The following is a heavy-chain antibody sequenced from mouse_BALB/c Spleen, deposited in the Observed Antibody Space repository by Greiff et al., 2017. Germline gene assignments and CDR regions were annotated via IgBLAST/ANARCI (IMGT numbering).Heavy chain of an antibody. CDR2: ILPGSGST. CDR3: ASPIYDGYYVYAMDY. CDR1: GYTFSSYW. Sequence: QVQLQQSGAELMKPGASVKISCKATGYTFSSYWIEWVKQRPGHGLEWIGEILPGSGSTNYNEKFKGKATFTADTSSSTAYMQLSSLKSEDSAVYFCASPIYDGYYVYAMDYWGQGTSVTVSS. V-gene: IGHV1-9*01. J-gene: IGHJ4*01. D-gene: IGHD2-3*01.